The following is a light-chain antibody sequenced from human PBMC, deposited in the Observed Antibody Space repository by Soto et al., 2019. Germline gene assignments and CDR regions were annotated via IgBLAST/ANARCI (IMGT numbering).Light chain of an antibody. Sequence: QSVVTQPPSASGSLGQSVIISCTGTNSDVGGYNYVSWYQQHPGKAPKLMIFEVNKRPSGVPDRFSGSKSGNTASLTVSGLQAEDEANYYCSSYAGSNKLVFGGGTKLTVL. V-gene: IGLV2-8*01. CDR1: NSDVGGYNY. J-gene: IGLJ2*01. CDR2: EVN. CDR3: SSYAGSNKLV.